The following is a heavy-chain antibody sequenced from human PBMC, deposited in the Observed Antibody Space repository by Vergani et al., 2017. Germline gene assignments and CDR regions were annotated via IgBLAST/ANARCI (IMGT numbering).Heavy chain of an antibody. CDR1: GGTFSSYA. CDR2: IIPIFGTA. V-gene: IGHV1-69*13. Sequence: QVQLVQSGAEVKKPGSSVTVSCKASGGTFSSYAISWVRQAPGQGLEWMGRIIPIFGTANYAQKFQGRVTITADESTSTAYMELSSLRSEDTAVYYCAGGDIVVVEGNNWFDPWSQGTLVTVSS. CDR3: AGGDIVVVEGNNWFDP. J-gene: IGHJ5*02. D-gene: IGHD2-15*01.